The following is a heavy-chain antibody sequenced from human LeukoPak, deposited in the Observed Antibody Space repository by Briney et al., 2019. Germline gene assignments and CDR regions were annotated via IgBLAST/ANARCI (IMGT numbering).Heavy chain of an antibody. CDR1: GFTVSSNY. CDR2: IYSGGST. D-gene: IGHD6-19*01. J-gene: IGHJ4*02. CDR3: ARDVPQAVAGTGASFY. V-gene: IGHV3-66*01. Sequence: PGGSLRLSRAASGFTVSSNYMSWVRQAPGKGLEWVSVIYSGGSTYYADSVKGRFTISRDNSKNTLYLQMNSLRAEDTAVYYCARDVPQAVAGTGASFYWGQGTLVTVSS.